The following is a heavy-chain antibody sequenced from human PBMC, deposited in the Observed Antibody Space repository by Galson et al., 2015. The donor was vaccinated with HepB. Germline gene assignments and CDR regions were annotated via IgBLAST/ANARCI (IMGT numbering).Heavy chain of an antibody. Sequence: SLRLSCAASGFSVSINYMSWVRQAPGKGLEWVSVIYSGGSTYYADSVKGRFTIYRDKSKNTLYLQMNSLRAEDTAVYYCARAILSLRIAVAGPVYGMDVWGQGTTVTVSS. CDR1: GFSVSINY. J-gene: IGHJ6*02. V-gene: IGHV3-66*01. D-gene: IGHD6-19*01. CDR2: IYSGGST. CDR3: ARAILSLRIAVAGPVYGMDV.